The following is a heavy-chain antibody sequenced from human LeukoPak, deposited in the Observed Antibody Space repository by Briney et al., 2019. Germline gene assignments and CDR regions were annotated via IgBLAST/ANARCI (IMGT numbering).Heavy chain of an antibody. D-gene: IGHD3-22*01. CDR3: ARDSYYYDSSGYYYGGY. Sequence: ASVKVSCKASGYTFTSYYMHWVRQAPGQGLAWMGIINPSGGSTSYAQKFQGRVTMTRDTSTSTVYMELSSLRSEDTAVYYCARDSYYYDSSGYYYGGYWGQGTLVTVSS. V-gene: IGHV1-46*03. CDR1: GYTFTSYY. CDR2: INPSGGST. J-gene: IGHJ4*02.